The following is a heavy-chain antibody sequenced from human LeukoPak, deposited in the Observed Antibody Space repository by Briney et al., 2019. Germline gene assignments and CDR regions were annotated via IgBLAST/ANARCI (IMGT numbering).Heavy chain of an antibody. CDR2: INSDGSRT. Sequence: GGSLRLSCAASGFTFSSYWMHWVRQAPGKGLVWVSRINSDGSRTSYADSVKGRFTISRDNFKNTLYLQMNTLRAEDTAMYYCAKDRVVEGYNDAFDIWGQGTMVTVSS. J-gene: IGHJ3*02. V-gene: IGHV3-74*01. CDR3: AKDRVVEGYNDAFDI. D-gene: IGHD2-15*01. CDR1: GFTFSSYW.